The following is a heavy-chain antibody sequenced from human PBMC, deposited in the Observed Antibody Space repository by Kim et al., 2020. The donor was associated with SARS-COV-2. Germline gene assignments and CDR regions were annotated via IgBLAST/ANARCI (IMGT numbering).Heavy chain of an antibody. J-gene: IGHJ4*02. D-gene: IGHD1-26*01. CDR3: AKSGSYLIGGDDY. V-gene: IGHV1-18*01. Sequence: YAQKLQGRVTMTTDTSTSTAYMELRSLRSDDTAVYYCAKSGSYLIGGDDYWGQGTLVTVSS.